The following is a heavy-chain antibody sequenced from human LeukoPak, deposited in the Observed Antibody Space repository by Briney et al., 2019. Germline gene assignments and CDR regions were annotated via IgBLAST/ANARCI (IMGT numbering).Heavy chain of an antibody. J-gene: IGHJ5*02. CDR1: GYTFTGYY. V-gene: IGHV1-18*04. CDR3: AREWWGYDVLTGDNWFDP. D-gene: IGHD3-9*01. CDR2: INTYNGDT. Sequence: ASVKVSCKASGYTFTGYYIHWMRQAPGQGLEWMGWINTYNGDTNYAQKFQGRVTMTTDTSTSTVYIELRSLTSDDTAAYYCAREWWGYDVLTGDNWFDPWGQGTLVTVSS.